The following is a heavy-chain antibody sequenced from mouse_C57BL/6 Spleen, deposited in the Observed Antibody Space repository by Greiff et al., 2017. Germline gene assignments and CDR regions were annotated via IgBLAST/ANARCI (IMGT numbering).Heavy chain of an antibody. J-gene: IGHJ4*01. CDR1: GFSLTSYA. CDR3: ARKVYYDYDREYYAMDY. CDR2: IWTGGGT. Sequence: VQLVESGPGLVAPSQSLSITCTVSGFSLTSYAISWVRQPPGKGLEWLGGIWTGGGTNYNSALKSRLSISKDNTKSQVFLKMNSLQTDDTARCYCARKVYYDYDREYYAMDYWGQGTSVTVSS. V-gene: IGHV2-9-1*01. D-gene: IGHD2-4*01.